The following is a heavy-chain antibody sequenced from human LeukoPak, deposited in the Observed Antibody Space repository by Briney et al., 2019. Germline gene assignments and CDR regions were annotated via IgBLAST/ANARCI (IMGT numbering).Heavy chain of an antibody. CDR3: AVTYYYDSTGYSHFDY. CDR2: IYYSGST. D-gene: IGHD3-22*01. V-gene: IGHV4-39*01. CDR1: GDSISSTTYY. J-gene: IGHJ4*02. Sequence: WETLSLTCIVSGDSISSTTYYWGRIPQSPGKGVEWIASIYYSGSTYCNPSLQSRVTISVDTSNNQFSLKLSSVTAPDTAVYYCAVTYYYDSTGYSHFDYWRQGILVTVSS.